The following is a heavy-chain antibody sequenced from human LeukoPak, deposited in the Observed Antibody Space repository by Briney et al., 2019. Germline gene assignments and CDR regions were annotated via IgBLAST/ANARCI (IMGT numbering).Heavy chain of an antibody. CDR2: IHYSGST. J-gene: IGHJ4*02. V-gene: IGHV4-59*12. Sequence: PSETLSLTCTVSGGSISTYYWSWIRQSPGKGLEWIGFIHYSGSTNYNPSLKSRVTISVDTSKNQFSLKLSSVTAADTAVYYCARTHKPDIVVVPAAMGGIDYWGQGTLVTVSS. D-gene: IGHD2-2*01. CDR1: GGSISTYY. CDR3: ARTHKPDIVVVPAAMGGIDY.